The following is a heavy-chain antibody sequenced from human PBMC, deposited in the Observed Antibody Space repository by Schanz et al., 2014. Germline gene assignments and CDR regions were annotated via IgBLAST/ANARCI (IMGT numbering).Heavy chain of an antibody. D-gene: IGHD3-9*01. CDR3: AKQIHYDILTVTRN. CDR1: GFTFSSYG. V-gene: IGHV3-33*06. Sequence: EQLVESGGGVVQPGRSLRLSCAASGFTFSSYGMHWVRQAPGKGLEWVAAMSYDGSIKYYGDSVKGRFTISRDNSKNTLYLQMNSLRAEDTAVYYCAKQIHYDILTVTRNWGQGTLVTVSS. CDR2: MSYDGSIK. J-gene: IGHJ4*02.